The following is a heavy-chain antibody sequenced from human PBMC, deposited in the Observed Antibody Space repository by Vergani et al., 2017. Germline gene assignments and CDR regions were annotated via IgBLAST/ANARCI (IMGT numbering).Heavy chain of an antibody. J-gene: IGHJ6*03. Sequence: EVQLVQSGAEVKTPGEPLKISCKGSGYSFTSYWIGWVRQMPGKGLEWMGIIYPGDSDTRYSPSFQGQVTISADTSISTAYLKWSSLKASDTTMYYCARQGGSSSPEYYYDYYMDVWGKGTTVTVSS. CDR3: ARQGGSSSPEYYYDYYMDV. D-gene: IGHD6-6*01. CDR2: IYPGDSDT. CDR1: GYSFTSYW. V-gene: IGHV5-51*01.